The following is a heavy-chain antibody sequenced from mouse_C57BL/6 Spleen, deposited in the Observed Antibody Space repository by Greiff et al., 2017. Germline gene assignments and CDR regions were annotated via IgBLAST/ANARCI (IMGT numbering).Heavy chain of an antibody. CDR3: ARDAVITTVARYFDV. CDR1: GYSFTDYN. CDR2: INPKYGTT. Sequence: VQLQQSGPELVKPGASVKISCKASGYSFTDYNMNWVKQSNGKSLEWVGVINPKYGTTSYNQKFKGKATLTVDESSSTAYMQLNSPTSEDSAVYYCARDAVITTVARYFDVWGTGTTVTVSS. J-gene: IGHJ1*03. V-gene: IGHV1-39*01. D-gene: IGHD1-1*01.